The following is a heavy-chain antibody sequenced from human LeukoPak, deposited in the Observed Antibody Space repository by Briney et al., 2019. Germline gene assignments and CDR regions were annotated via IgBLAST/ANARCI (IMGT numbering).Heavy chain of an antibody. CDR1: GYTLTELS. Sequence: ASVKVSCKVSGYTLTELSMHWVRQAPGKGLEWMGGFDPEDGETIYAQKFQGRVTMTEDTSTDTAYMELSSLKSEDTAVYYCATDIRLDYYDSSGYNYWGQGTLVTVFS. CDR2: FDPEDGET. J-gene: IGHJ4*02. D-gene: IGHD3-22*01. V-gene: IGHV1-24*01. CDR3: ATDIRLDYYDSSGYNY.